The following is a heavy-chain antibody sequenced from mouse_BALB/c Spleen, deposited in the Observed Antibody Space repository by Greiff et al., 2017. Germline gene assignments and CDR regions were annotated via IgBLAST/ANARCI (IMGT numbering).Heavy chain of an antibody. Sequence: VHVKQSGAELVRPGALVKLSCKASGFNIKDYYMHWVKQRPEQGLEWIGWIDPENGNTIYDPKFQGKASITADTSSNTAYLQLSSLTSEDTAVYYCARVHYYGYYFDYWGQGTTLTVSS. D-gene: IGHD1-2*01. V-gene: IGHV14-1*02. CDR3: ARVHYYGYYFDY. CDR1: GFNIKDYY. J-gene: IGHJ2*01. CDR2: IDPENGNT.